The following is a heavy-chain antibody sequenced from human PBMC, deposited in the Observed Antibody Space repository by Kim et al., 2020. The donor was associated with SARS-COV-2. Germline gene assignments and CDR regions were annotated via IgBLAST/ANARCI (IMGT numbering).Heavy chain of an antibody. CDR3: ARDLPRFMITFGGVIDLGYNYYGMDV. D-gene: IGHD3-16*02. Sequence: GGSLRLSCAASGFTFSSYWMSWVRQAPGKGLEWVANIKQDGSEKYYVDSVKGRFTISRDNAKNSLYLQMNSLRAEDTAVYYCARDLPRFMITFGGVIDLGYNYYGMDVWGQGTTVTVSS. V-gene: IGHV3-7*01. J-gene: IGHJ6*02. CDR1: GFTFSSYW. CDR2: IKQDGSEK.